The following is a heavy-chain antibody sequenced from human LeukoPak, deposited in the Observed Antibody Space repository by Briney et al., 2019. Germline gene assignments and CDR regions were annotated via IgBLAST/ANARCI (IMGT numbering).Heavy chain of an antibody. V-gene: IGHV4-30-2*01. CDR3: ARVTPPPQLVIDY. J-gene: IGHJ4*02. CDR1: GDSISSGGYY. CDR2: IYHSGIT. Sequence: SETLSLTCTVSGDSISSGGYYWNWIRQPPGKGLEWIGYIYHSGITNYNPSLKSRVTISVDTSKNQFSLKLSSVTAADTAVYYCARVTPPPQLVIDYWGQGTLVTVSS. D-gene: IGHD6-13*01.